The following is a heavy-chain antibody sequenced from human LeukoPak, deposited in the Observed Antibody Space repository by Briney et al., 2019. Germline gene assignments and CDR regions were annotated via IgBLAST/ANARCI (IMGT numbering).Heavy chain of an antibody. Sequence: SETLSLTCAVSGGPFSGYFWSWIRQSSGKGLEWIGEIHNSGTTNYNPSLNSRVTISEDTSKNQFYLNLSSVTAADTAVYYYARRYYYNLGSFPFDFWGQGTLVTVSS. V-gene: IGHV4-34*01. CDR2: IHNSGTT. J-gene: IGHJ4*02. CDR1: GGPFSGYF. D-gene: IGHD3-10*01. CDR3: ARRYYYNLGSFPFDF.